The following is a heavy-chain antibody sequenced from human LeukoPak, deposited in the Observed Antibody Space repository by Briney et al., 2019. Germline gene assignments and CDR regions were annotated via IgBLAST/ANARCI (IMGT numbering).Heavy chain of an antibody. J-gene: IGHJ4*02. CDR3: ARAHTKYCSGGSCYWDYFDY. V-gene: IGHV4-4*02. Sequence: SETLSLTCAVSGGSISSSNWWSWVRQPPGKGLEWIGEIYHSGSTNYNPSLKSRVTISVDKSKNQFSLRLSSVTAADTAVYYCARAHTKYCSGGSCYWDYFDYWGQGTLVTVSS. CDR2: IYHSGST. D-gene: IGHD2-15*01. CDR1: GGSISSSNW.